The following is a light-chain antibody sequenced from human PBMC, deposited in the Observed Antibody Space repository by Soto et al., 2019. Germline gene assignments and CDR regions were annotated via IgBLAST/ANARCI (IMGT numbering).Light chain of an antibody. V-gene: IGLV4-69*01. Sequence: QSELTQSPSASASLGASVKLTCTLSSGHSTYAIAWHQQQPEKGPRYLMKLNNDGSHTKGDGIPDRFSGSSSGAERYLTISSLQSEDEADYYCQTWVTGPPWVFGGGTKLTVL. CDR2: LNNDGSH. CDR3: QTWVTGPPWV. J-gene: IGLJ3*02. CDR1: SGHSTYA.